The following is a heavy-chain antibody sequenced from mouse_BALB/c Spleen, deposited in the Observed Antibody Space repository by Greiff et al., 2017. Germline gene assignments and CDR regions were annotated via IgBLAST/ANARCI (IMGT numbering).Heavy chain of an antibody. J-gene: IGHJ4*01. Sequence: VQRVESGPGLVAPSQSLSITCTVSGFSLTDYGVSWIRQPPGKGLEWLGVIWSGGSTDYNAAFISRLSISKDNSKSQVFFKMNSLQANDTAIYYCARKDDGYYYAMDYWGQGTSVTVSS. CDR2: IWSGGST. D-gene: IGHD2-3*01. CDR3: ARKDDGYYYAMDY. CDR1: GFSLTDYG. V-gene: IGHV2-2*02.